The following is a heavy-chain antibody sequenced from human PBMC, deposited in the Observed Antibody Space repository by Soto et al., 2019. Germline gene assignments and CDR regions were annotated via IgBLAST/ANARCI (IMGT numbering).Heavy chain of an antibody. CDR3: AKATSATCTGSICYSFDY. Sequence: GGSLRLSCAASGFTFSSYAMSWVRQAPGKGLEWVSAISGGGGSTYYADSVKGRFTISRDSSKNTLSLQMNSLRPEDTALYYCAKATSATCTGSICYSFDYWGREPWSPSPQ. J-gene: IGHJ4*02. D-gene: IGHD2-21*01. V-gene: IGHV3-23*01. CDR2: ISGGGGST. CDR1: GFTFSSYA.